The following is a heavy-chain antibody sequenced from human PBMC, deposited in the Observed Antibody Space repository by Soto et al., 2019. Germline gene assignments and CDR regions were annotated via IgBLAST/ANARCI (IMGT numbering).Heavy chain of an antibody. CDR2: IRSKANSYAT. CDR3: ARVQYSYGLWYYFDY. J-gene: IGHJ4*02. Sequence: GGSLRLSCAASGFTFSGSAMHWVRQASGKGLEWVGRIRSKANSYATAYAASVKGRFTISRDDSKNTAYLQMNSLKTEDTAVYYCARVQYSYGLWYYFDYWGQGALVTVSS. V-gene: IGHV3-73*01. CDR1: GFTFSGSA. D-gene: IGHD5-18*01.